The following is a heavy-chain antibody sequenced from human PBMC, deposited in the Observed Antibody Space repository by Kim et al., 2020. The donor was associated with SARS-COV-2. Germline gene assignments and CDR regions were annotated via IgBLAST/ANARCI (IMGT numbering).Heavy chain of an antibody. Sequence: GESLKISCKGSGYSFTSYWISWVRQMPGKGLEWMGRIDPSDSYTNYSPSFQGHVTISADKSISTAYLQWSSLKASDTAMYYCASPQGWFGPNYYGMDVWGQGTTVTVSS. D-gene: IGHD3-16*01. V-gene: IGHV5-10-1*01. CDR1: GYSFTSYW. J-gene: IGHJ6*02. CDR2: IDPSDSYT. CDR3: ASPQGWFGPNYYGMDV.